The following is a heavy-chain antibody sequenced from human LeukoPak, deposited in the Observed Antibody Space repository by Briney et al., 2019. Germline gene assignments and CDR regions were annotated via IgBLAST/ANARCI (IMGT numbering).Heavy chain of an antibody. Sequence: GGSLRLSCAASGFTFSTYAMSWVRQAPGKGLEWVSAISDSGGSTYYADSVKGRFTISRDNSKNTLYLQMNSLRAEDTAVYYCARVFKGWLQVPLDYWGQGTLVTVSS. J-gene: IGHJ4*02. D-gene: IGHD5-24*01. CDR2: ISDSGGST. CDR1: GFTFSTYA. V-gene: IGHV3-23*01. CDR3: ARVFKGWLQVPLDY.